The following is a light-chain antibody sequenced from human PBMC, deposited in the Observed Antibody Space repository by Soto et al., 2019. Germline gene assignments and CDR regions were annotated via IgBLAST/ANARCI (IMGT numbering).Light chain of an antibody. CDR1: SSNIGSNT. CDR2: TDN. J-gene: IGLJ1*01. V-gene: IGLV1-44*01. CDR3: AEWDESRTGYV. Sequence: QSVLTQPPSASGTPGQRVTVSCSGSSSNIGSNTVNWYQQLPGTAPKLLIYTDNQRPSGVPDRFSGSKSGTSASLAISGLQSEDEADYYCAEWDESRTGYVFGTGTKVTVL.